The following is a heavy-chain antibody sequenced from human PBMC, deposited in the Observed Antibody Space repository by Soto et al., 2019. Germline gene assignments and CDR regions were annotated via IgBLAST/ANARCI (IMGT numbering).Heavy chain of an antibody. Sequence: GGSLRLSCAASGFTFSSYGMHWVRQAPGKGLEWVAVIWYDGSNKYYADSVKGRFTISRDNSKNTLYLQMNSLRAEDTAVYYCARDRAVWQPPYYYMDVWGKGTTVTVSS. V-gene: IGHV3-33*01. CDR2: IWYDGSNK. J-gene: IGHJ6*03. D-gene: IGHD2-21*01. CDR1: GFTFSSYG. CDR3: ARDRAVWQPPYYYMDV.